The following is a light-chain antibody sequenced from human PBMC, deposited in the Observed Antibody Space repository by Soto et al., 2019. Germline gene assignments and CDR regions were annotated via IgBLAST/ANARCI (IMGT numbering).Light chain of an antibody. CDR3: QQYDNWPLT. CDR1: QSVGSN. J-gene: IGKJ4*01. V-gene: IGKV3-15*01. Sequence: EIVLTQSPGTLSLSPGERATLSCRASQSVGSNYLAWYQQKPGQAPRLLIYGASTRATGIPARFSGSGSGTEFTLTISSLQSEDFAVYYCQQYDNWPLTFGGGTKVDI. CDR2: GAS.